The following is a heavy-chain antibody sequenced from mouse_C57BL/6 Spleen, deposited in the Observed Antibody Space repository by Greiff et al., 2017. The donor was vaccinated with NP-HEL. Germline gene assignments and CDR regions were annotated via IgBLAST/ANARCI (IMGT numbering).Heavy chain of an antibody. CDR3: ARGGTTTPHWYFDV. V-gene: IGHV5-2*01. CDR2: INSDGGST. D-gene: IGHD2-14*01. CDR1: EYEFPSHD. Sequence: EVKLVESGGGLVQPGESLKLSCESNEYEFPSHDMSWVRKTPEKRLELVAAINSDGGSTYYPDTMERRFIISRDNTKKTLYLQMSSLRSEDTALYYCARGGTTTPHWYFDVWGTGTTVTVSS. J-gene: IGHJ1*03.